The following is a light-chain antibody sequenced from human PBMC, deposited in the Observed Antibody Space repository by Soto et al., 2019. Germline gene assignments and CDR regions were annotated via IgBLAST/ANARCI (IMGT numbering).Light chain of an antibody. V-gene: IGKV3-20*01. CDR2: GAS. Sequence: LTQSPSFLSASVGDRVTVTCRASQGINSYLAWYQQKPGQAPRLLIYGASSRATGIPDRFSGSGSGTDFTLTISRLEPEDFAVYYCQQYGSSPWTFGQGTKVEIK. J-gene: IGKJ1*01. CDR1: QGINSY. CDR3: QQYGSSPWT.